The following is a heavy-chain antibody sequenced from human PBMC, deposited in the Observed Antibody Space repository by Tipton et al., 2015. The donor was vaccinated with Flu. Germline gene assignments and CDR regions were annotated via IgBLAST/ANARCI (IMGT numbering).Heavy chain of an antibody. CDR3: AKVIPELVAGLDY. Sequence: SLRLSCAASGFTFSTYAMSWVRQAPGKGLEWVSSISGGGGTIYFADSVKGRFTISRDNLKNTLFLQMNSLRAEDTALYYCAKVIPELVAGLDYWGQGTLVTVSS. CDR1: GFTFSTYA. J-gene: IGHJ4*02. CDR2: ISGGGGTI. D-gene: IGHD6-19*01. V-gene: IGHV3-23*01.